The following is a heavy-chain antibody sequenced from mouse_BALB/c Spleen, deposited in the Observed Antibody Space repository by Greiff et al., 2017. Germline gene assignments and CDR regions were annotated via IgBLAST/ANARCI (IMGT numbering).Heavy chain of an antibody. D-gene: IGHD1-1*01. V-gene: IGHV5-6-5*01. CDR1: GFTFSSYA. Sequence: EVKLMESGGGLVKPGGSLNLSCAASGFTFSSYAMSWVRQTPEKRLEWVASISSGGSTYYPDSVKGRFTISRDNARNILYLQMSSLRSEDTAMYYCARERDYYGSSYVYFDYWGQGTTLTVSS. J-gene: IGHJ2*01. CDR3: ARERDYYGSSYVYFDY. CDR2: ISSGGST.